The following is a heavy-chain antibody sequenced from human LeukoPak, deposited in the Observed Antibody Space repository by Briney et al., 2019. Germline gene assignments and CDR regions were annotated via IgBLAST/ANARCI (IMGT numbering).Heavy chain of an antibody. CDR2: ISGSGDNT. D-gene: IGHD6-19*01. V-gene: IGHV3-23*01. J-gene: IGHJ4*02. CDR3: AKRSGYTTGWFFDF. CDR1: GFSFSSYA. Sequence: QPGGSLILSCAASGFSFSSYAMSWVRQAPGKGLEWVSSISGSGDNTYYAESVKGRFTISRDNSKNTLFLQMNSLRAEDTAVFYCAKRSGYTTGWFFDFWGQGTLVTVSS.